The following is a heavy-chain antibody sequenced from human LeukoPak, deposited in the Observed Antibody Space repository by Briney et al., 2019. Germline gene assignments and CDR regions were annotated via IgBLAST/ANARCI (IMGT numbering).Heavy chain of an antibody. Sequence: GGSLRLSCAVSGFTFSNYAMGWVRQAPGKGLEWVSVISGSGDNTYYTGSVKGRFTISRDNSRNTLYLQMNSLRAEDTAVYYCAKDGGSSCYSPIDYWGQGALVTVSS. CDR2: ISGSGDNT. V-gene: IGHV3-23*01. D-gene: IGHD2-15*01. J-gene: IGHJ4*02. CDR3: AKDGGSSCYSPIDY. CDR1: GFTFSNYA.